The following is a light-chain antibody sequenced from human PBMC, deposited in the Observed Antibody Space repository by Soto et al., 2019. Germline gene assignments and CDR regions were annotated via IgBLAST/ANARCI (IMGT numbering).Light chain of an antibody. V-gene: IGLV1-47*01. CDR2: MNY. J-gene: IGLJ2*01. Sequence: QSVLTQPPSASGAPGQRVTISCSGGSSNIGRYNVFWYQHLPGTAPKLLIYMNYQRPSGVPDRFSGFKSGTSASLAISGLRSEDESEYYCAAWDDSLSAVIFGGGTKLTVL. CDR1: SSNIGRYN. CDR3: AAWDDSLSAVI.